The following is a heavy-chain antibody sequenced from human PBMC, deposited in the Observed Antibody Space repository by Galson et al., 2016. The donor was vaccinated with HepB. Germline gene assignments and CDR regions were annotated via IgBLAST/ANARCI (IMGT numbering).Heavy chain of an antibody. CDR2: LSSDGSNK. CDR1: AFTLSRHA. V-gene: IGHV3-30-3*01. CDR3: ARDTNYYDSGGEDTTFDI. Sequence: SLRLSCAASAFTLSRHAMHWVRQAPGEGLEWVAFLSSDGSNKFYADSVKGRFTISRDLSKNMLDLQMNSLRAEDTAMYYCARDTNYYDSGGEDTTFDIWGQGTMVTVSS. J-gene: IGHJ3*02. D-gene: IGHD3-22*01.